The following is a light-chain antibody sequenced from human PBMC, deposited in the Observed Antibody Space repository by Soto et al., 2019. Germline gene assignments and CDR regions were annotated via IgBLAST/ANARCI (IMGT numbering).Light chain of an antibody. Sequence: EIVLTQSPATLSLSPGERATLSCRASQTVSRIYLSWFQQKPGQAPRLLIYDASNRATGIPARFSGSGSGTDFTLTVSNLESEDVAVYYCQQCSNWPLTFGGGTKVDIK. V-gene: IGKV3-11*01. CDR1: QTVSRIY. J-gene: IGKJ4*01. CDR2: DAS. CDR3: QQCSNWPLT.